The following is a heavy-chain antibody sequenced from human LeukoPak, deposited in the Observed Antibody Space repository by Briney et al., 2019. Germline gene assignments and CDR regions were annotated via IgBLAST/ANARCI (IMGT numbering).Heavy chain of an antibody. CDR3: ARGSRYYYDSSGYSFDY. D-gene: IGHD3-22*01. J-gene: IGHJ4*02. Sequence: ASVKVSCKASGYTFTSYGISWLRQAPGQGLEWMGGISAYNGNTNYAQKLQGRVTMTTDTSTSTAYMELRSLRSEDTAVYYCARGSRYYYDSSGYSFDYWGQGTLVTVSS. CDR1: GYTFTSYG. V-gene: IGHV1-18*01. CDR2: ISAYNGNT.